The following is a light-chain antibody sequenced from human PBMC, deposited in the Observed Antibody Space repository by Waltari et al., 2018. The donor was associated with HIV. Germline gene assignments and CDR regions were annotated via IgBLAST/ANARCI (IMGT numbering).Light chain of an antibody. J-gene: IGKJ2*01. CDR3: QQSYSTPYT. CDR2: GTS. V-gene: IGKV1-39*01. CDR1: QRISSF. Sequence: IQMTQSPSSLSASVGDRVTITCRASQRISSFFSWFQQKPGKAPKPLIYGTSNLHSGVPSRFSGRGSGTDCTLTISSLQPEDVATYYCQQSYSTPYTFGQGTKVEIK.